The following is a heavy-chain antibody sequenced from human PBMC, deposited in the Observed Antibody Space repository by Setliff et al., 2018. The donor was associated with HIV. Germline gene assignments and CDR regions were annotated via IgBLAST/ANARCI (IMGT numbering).Heavy chain of an antibody. CDR1: GGSISSSSYY. V-gene: IGHV4-39*07. CDR3: NIYYYYYMDV. CDR2: IPYSGST. Sequence: SETLSLTCTVSGGSISSSSYYWGWIRQPPGKGLEWIVSIPYSGSTNYNPSLKSRVTISVDTSKNQFSLKLSSVTAADTAVYYCNIYYYYYMDVWGKGTTVTVSS. J-gene: IGHJ6*03.